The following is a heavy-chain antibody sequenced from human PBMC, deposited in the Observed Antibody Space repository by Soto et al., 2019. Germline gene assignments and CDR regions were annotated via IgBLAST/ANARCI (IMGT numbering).Heavy chain of an antibody. CDR2: IDPSDSYV. CDR3: ARHSPRPYSSSWTCHFHTYYYYYVMDV. J-gene: IGHJ6*02. CDR1: GYSFSNYW. Sequence: PGESLKISCQGSGYSFSNYWISWVRQMPGKGLEWVGRIDPSDSYVDYSPSFRGHVTISTDKSISTAFLQWNSLKASDTAMYYCARHSPRPYSSSWTCHFHTYYYYYVMDVWGQGTTVIVSS. V-gene: IGHV5-10-1*01. D-gene: IGHD6-13*01.